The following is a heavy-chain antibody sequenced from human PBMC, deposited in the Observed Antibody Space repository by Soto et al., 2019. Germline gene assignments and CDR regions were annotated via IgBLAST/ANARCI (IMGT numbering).Heavy chain of an antibody. CDR1: GFTFSSYA. J-gene: IGHJ6*02. D-gene: IGHD6-19*01. Sequence: QVQLVESGGGVVQPGRSLRLSCAASGFTFSSYAMHWVRQAPGKGLEWVAVISYDGSNKYYADSVKGRFTISRDNSKNTLYLQMNSLRAEDTAVYYCARAGAVAGTSWDLYYCNGMDVWGHGTTVTVSS. V-gene: IGHV3-30-3*01. CDR3: ARAGAVAGTSWDLYYCNGMDV. CDR2: ISYDGSNK.